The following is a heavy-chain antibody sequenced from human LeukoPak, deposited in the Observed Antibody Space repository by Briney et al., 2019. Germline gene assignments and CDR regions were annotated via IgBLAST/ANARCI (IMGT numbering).Heavy chain of an antibody. V-gene: IGHV3-11*06. D-gene: IGHD7-27*01. CDR3: AREDDDWGPNTFDV. CDR1: GFTFSDYY. J-gene: IGHJ3*01. CDR2: ISGSSSYT. Sequence: GGSLRLSCAASGFTFSDYYMSWIRQAPGKGLGWVSYISGSSSYTNYADSVKGRFTISRDNAKNSLYLQMDSLRDEDTAVYYCAREDDDWGPNTFDVWGQGTVVTVSS.